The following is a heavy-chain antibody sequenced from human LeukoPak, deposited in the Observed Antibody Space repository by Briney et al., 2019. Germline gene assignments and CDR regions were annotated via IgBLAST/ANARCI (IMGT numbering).Heavy chain of an antibody. CDR1: GYTFTSYG. V-gene: IGHV1-2*02. Sequence: ASVKVSCKASGYTFTSYGISWVRRAPGQGLEWMGWINPNSGGTHYAQKFQGRVTMTRDTSITTVYMELSRLRSDDTAVYYCAKWGTYYYDSSGDLGLDYWGQGTLVTVSS. CDR3: AKWGTYYYDSSGDLGLDY. J-gene: IGHJ4*02. CDR2: INPNSGGT. D-gene: IGHD3-22*01.